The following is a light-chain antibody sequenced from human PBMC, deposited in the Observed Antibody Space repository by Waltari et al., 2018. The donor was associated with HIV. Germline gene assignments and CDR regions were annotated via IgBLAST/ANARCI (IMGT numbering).Light chain of an antibody. CDR2: SNN. CDR3: AAWDDSLNGLV. V-gene: IGLV1-44*01. CDR1: SSNIGSTT. J-gene: IGLJ2*01. Sequence: QAVLTQPPSASGTPGRRVTISCSRSSSNIGSTTVTWYQQLPGTAPKRLIYSNNQRPSGVPDRFSGSKSGTSASRAISGLQSEDEADYYCAAWDDSLNGLVFGGGTKLTVL.